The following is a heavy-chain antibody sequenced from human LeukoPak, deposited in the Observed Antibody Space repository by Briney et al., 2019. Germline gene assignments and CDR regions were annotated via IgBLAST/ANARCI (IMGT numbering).Heavy chain of an antibody. V-gene: IGHV3-21*01. CDR3: ARDQYSYGYDAFDI. Sequence: GGSLRLSCAASGFTFSGYSMNWVRQAPGKGLEWVSSISSSSSYIYYADSVKGRFTISRDNSKNTLYLQMNSLRAEDTAVYYCARDQYSYGYDAFDIWGQGTMVIVSS. CDR2: ISSSSSYI. D-gene: IGHD5-18*01. CDR1: GFTFSGYS. J-gene: IGHJ3*02.